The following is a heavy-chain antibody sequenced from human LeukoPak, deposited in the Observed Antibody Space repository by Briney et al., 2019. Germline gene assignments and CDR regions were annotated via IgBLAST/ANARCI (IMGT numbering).Heavy chain of an antibody. J-gene: IGHJ4*02. CDR3: AKGLDHIAVAGQGDY. Sequence: QTGGSLRLSCAVSGFTFSSYAMSRVRQAPGKGLEWVSAISGSGGSTYYADSVKGRFTISRDNSKNTLYLQMNSLRAEDTAVYYCAKGLDHIAVAGQGDYWGQGTLVTVSS. V-gene: IGHV3-23*01. D-gene: IGHD6-19*01. CDR2: ISGSGGST. CDR1: GFTFSSYA.